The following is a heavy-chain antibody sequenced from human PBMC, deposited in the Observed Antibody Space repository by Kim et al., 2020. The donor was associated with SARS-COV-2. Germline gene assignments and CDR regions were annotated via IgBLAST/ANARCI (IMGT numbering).Heavy chain of an antibody. Sequence: ADSVKGRFTTSSDNAKNSLYLQMNSLRAEDTAVYYCARDGLRYFDYGMDVWGQGTTVTVSS. V-gene: IGHV3-11*04. CDR3: ARDGLRYFDYGMDV. D-gene: IGHD3-9*01. J-gene: IGHJ6*02.